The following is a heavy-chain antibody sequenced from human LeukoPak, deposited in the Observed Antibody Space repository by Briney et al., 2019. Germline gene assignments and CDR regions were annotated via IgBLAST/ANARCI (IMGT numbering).Heavy chain of an antibody. Sequence: PGGSLRLSCAATGFPFDEYGMSWVRQAPGKGVEWVSGITWNGVSTGYADSVKGRFAISRDNAKESLYLQMNSLRADDTAFYYCARDRVGTTRGHYYGMDVWGQGTTVTVSS. CDR2: ITWNGVST. D-gene: IGHD1-26*01. J-gene: IGHJ6*02. CDR1: GFPFDEYG. CDR3: ARDRVGTTRGHYYGMDV. V-gene: IGHV3-20*04.